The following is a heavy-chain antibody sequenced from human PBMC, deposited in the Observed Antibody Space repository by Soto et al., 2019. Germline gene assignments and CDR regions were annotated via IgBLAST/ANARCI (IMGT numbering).Heavy chain of an antibody. CDR2: ISSSSSYI. V-gene: IGHV3-21*01. Sequence: GGSLRLSCAASGFTFSSYSMNWVRQAPGKGLEWVSSISSSSSYIYYADSVKGRFTISRDNAKNSLYLQMNSLRAEDTAVYYCASLTHNMVRGVISGFDYWGQGTLVTVSS. CDR1: GFTFSSYS. J-gene: IGHJ4*02. D-gene: IGHD3-10*01. CDR3: ASLTHNMVRGVISGFDY.